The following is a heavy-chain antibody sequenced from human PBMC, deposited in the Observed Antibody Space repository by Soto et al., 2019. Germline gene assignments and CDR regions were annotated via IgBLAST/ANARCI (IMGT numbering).Heavy chain of an antibody. D-gene: IGHD3-16*01. CDR3: ARTINFGLPGNGMAV. V-gene: IGHV3-21*01. CDR1: GFTFSSYS. Sequence: GGSLRLSCVAPGFTFSSYSMNWVRQAPGKGLEWVSSISSANAYIYYADSVKGLFTISRDNAKNSLYLQRNSLRAGDTAIYSCARTINFGLPGNGMAVWGQGTTVTVSS. CDR2: ISSANAYI. J-gene: IGHJ6*02.